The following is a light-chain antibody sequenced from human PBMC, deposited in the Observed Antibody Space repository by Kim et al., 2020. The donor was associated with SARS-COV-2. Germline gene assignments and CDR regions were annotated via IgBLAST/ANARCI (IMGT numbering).Light chain of an antibody. Sequence: DIQMTQSPSSLSASVGDRVTITCPASQSISSYLNWYQQQPGKAPKLLIYAASSLQSGVPSRFSGSGSGTDFTRTISSLQPEDFATYYCQRSYSTPRTFGQGTKVDIK. CDR3: QRSYSTPRT. V-gene: IGKV1-39*01. CDR1: QSISSY. CDR2: AAS. J-gene: IGKJ1*01.